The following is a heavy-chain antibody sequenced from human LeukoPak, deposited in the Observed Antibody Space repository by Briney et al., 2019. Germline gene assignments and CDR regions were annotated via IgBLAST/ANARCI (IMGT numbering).Heavy chain of an antibody. CDR2: INPNSGGT. V-gene: IGHV1-2*06. CDR1: GYTFTGYY. CDR3: ARVATSGSYRHIDY. J-gene: IGHJ4*02. Sequence: ASVKVSCKASGYTFTGYYMQWVRQAPGQGLEWMGRINPNSGGTNYAQKFQGRVTMTRDTSISTAYMELSRLRSDDTAVYCCARVATSGSYRHIDYWGQGTLVTVSS. D-gene: IGHD1-26*01.